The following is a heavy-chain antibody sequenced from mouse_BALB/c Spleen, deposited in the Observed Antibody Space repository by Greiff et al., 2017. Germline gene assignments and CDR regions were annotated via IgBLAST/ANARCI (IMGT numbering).Heavy chain of an antibody. V-gene: IGHV7-3*02. CDR2: IRNKANGYTT. CDR3: ARDKATALDY. D-gene: IGHD1-2*01. CDR1: GFTFTDYY. J-gene: IGHJ2*01. Sequence: DVQLVESGGGLVQPGGSLRLSCATSGFTFTDYYMSWVRQPPGKALEWLGFIRNKANGYTTEYSASVKGRFTISRDNSQSILYLQMNTLRAEDSATYYCARDKATALDYWGQGTTLTVSS.